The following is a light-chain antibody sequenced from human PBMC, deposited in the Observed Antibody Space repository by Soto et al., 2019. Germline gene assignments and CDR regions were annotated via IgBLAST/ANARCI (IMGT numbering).Light chain of an antibody. V-gene: IGLV4-69*01. CDR1: SGHSSYT. CDR2: VYSDGSH. Sequence: QPVLTQSPSASASLGASVKLTCTLSSGHSSYTIAWHQQQPEKGPRYLMKVYSDGSHSKGDGIPDRFSGSSTGAERYLTISSLQSDDEAAYYCQTWGNNIRVFGGGTNLTVL. CDR3: QTWGNNIRV. J-gene: IGLJ3*02.